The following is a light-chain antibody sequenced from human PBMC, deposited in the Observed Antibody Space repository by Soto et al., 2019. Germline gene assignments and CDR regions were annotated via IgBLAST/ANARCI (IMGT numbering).Light chain of an antibody. CDR2: EGT. J-gene: IGLJ1*01. Sequence: QSALTQPASVSGSPGQSITISCTGTSSDVGSYNLVSWFQQLPGKVPKLIIYEGTKRPSGVSDRFSGSKSGYTASLTISGLQAEEAADYYCFSYAGNSVYVFGPRTKLTVL. CDR3: FSYAGNSVYV. CDR1: SSDVGSYNL. V-gene: IGLV2-23*01.